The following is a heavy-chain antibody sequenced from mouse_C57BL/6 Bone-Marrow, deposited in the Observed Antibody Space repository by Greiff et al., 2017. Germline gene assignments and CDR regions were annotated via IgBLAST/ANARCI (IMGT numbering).Heavy chain of an antibody. D-gene: IGHD1-1*01. CDR1: GYTFTSYG. CDR3: ARSKNYGSNYYAMDY. CDR2: IYPRSGNT. Sequence: QVQLQQSGAELARPGASVKLSCKASGYTFTSYGISWVKQRTGQGLEWIGEIYPRSGNTYYNEKFKGKATLTADKSSSTAYMELRSLTSEDSAVYFCARSKNYGSNYYAMDYWGQGTSVTVSS. J-gene: IGHJ4*01. V-gene: IGHV1-81*01.